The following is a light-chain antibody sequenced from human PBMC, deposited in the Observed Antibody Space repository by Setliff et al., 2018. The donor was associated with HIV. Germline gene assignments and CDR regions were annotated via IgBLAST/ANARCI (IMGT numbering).Light chain of an antibody. CDR2: YDT. CDR1: NIETKS. Sequence: SYELTQQPSVSVAPGKTARITCGGNNIETKSVHWYQQKPGQAPVLVISYDTDRPSGIPERFSGSNSGNPATLTISRVEAGDEAVYYCQVWDSSRDHPGVVFGGGTKVTVL. CDR3: QVWDSSRDHPGVV. J-gene: IGLJ2*01. V-gene: IGLV3-21*04.